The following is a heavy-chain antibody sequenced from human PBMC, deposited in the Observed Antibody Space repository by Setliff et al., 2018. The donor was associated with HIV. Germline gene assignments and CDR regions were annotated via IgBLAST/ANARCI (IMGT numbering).Heavy chain of an antibody. V-gene: IGHV3-74*01. CDR2: IGSDGSDN. D-gene: IGHD3-3*01. CDR1: GLTFSNYW. CDR3: TRGPQYNFWGGYLGL. J-gene: IGHJ4*02. Sequence: GGSLRLPCAASGLTFSNYWMHWVRQAPGQGLEWVSRIGSDGSDNNYADSVRRRFTISRDNAKNTVYLQLTSLRADDTAVYYCTRGPQYNFWGGYLGLWGQGTLVTVSS.